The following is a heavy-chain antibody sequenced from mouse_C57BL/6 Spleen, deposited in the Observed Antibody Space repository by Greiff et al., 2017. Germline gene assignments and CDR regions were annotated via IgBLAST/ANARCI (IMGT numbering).Heavy chain of an antibody. V-gene: IGHV5-17*01. D-gene: IGHD2-4*01. CDR3: TRMITHFDV. Sequence: EVKLMESGGGFVKPGGSLKLSCAASGFTFSDYGMHWVRQAPEKGLEWVAYISSGSSTIYYADTMKGRFTISRDNAKNTLFLQMTSLRSEDTAMYYCTRMITHFDVWGTGTTVTVSS. CDR2: ISSGSSTI. CDR1: GFTFSDYG. J-gene: IGHJ1*03.